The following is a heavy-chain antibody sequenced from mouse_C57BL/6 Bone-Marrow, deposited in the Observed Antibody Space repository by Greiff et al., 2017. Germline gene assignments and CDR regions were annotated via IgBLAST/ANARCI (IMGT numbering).Heavy chain of an antibody. J-gene: IGHJ1*03. CDR3: ARKGNSNHWYFDV. CDR1: GYTFTTYP. V-gene: IGHV1-47*01. Sequence: LMESGAELVKPGASVKMSCKASGYTFTTYPIEWMKQNHGKSLEWIGNFHPYNDDTKYNEKFKGKATLTVEKSSSTVYLELSRLTSDDSAVYYCARKGNSNHWYFDVWGTGTTVTVSS. D-gene: IGHD2-5*01. CDR2: FHPYNDDT.